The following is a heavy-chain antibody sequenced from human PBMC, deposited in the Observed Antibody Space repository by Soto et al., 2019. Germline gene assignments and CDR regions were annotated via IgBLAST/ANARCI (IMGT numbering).Heavy chain of an antibody. Sequence: XXQESGPGLVKPSETLSLTCTVSDGSISSYYWSWIRQPPGKGLEWIGYVYSNGDTSFNPSLKRRVTISVDTSRNRFSLRLNSVTAADTAVYYCARRITGDPHFDLWGRGTLVTVSS. CDR3: ARRITGDPHFDL. CDR1: DGSISSYY. CDR2: VYSNGDT. D-gene: IGHD1-20*01. V-gene: IGHV4-59*12. J-gene: IGHJ2*01.